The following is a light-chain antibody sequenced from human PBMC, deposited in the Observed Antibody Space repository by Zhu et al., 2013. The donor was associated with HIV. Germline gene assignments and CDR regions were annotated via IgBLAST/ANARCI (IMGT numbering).Light chain of an antibody. CDR3: QKYNSAPWT. CDR1: QGISNY. CDR2: AAS. Sequence: DIRMTQSPSSLSASVRDRVTITCRASQGISNYLAWYQQRPGKVPKLLIYAASTLQSGVPSRFSGSGSETDFTLTISSLQPEDVATYYCQKYNSAPWTFGQGTKVEIK. J-gene: IGKJ1*01. V-gene: IGKV1-27*01.